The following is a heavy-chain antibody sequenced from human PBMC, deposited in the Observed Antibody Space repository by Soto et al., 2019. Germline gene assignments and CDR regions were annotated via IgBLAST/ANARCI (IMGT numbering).Heavy chain of an antibody. CDR1: GFTSRSYG. V-gene: IGHV3-30*18. D-gene: IGHD1-26*01. CDR2: ISYDGSNK. J-gene: IGHJ3*02. CDR3: AKGGVGSTSNAFDI. Sequence: GGSLRLSCADPGFTSRSYGMHWVRQAPAKGLEWVAVISYDGSNKYYADSVKGRFTISRDNSKNTLYLQMNSLRAEDTAVYYCAKGGVGSTSNAFDIWGQGTMVTVSS.